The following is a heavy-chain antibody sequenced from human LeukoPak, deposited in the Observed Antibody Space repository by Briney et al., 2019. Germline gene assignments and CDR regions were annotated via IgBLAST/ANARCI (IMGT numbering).Heavy chain of an antibody. CDR1: GFTFSSYA. Sequence: GGSLRLSCAASGFTFSSYAMHWVRQAPGKGLEYVSAISSNGGSTYYANSVKGRFTISRDNSKNTLYLQMNSLSAEDTAVYYCARGPWEHDYGDHGGYWGQGTLVTVSS. V-gene: IGHV3-64*01. D-gene: IGHD4-17*01. CDR3: ARGPWEHDYGDHGGY. CDR2: ISSNGGST. J-gene: IGHJ4*02.